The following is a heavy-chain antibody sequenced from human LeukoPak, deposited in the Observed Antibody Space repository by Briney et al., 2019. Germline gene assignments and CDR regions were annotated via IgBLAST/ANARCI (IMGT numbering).Heavy chain of an antibody. Sequence: PSETLSLTCTVSGGSISSYYWSWIRQPAGKGLGWIGRIYSSGSTNYNPSLKSRVTMSVDTSKNQFSLKLSSVTAADTAVYYCARIARGAIDYWGQGTLVTVSS. CDR3: ARIARGAIDY. J-gene: IGHJ4*02. CDR2: IYSSGST. V-gene: IGHV4-4*07. D-gene: IGHD1-26*01. CDR1: GGSISSYY.